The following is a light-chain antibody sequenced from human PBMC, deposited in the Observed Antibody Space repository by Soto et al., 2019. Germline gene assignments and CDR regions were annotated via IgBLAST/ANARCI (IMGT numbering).Light chain of an antibody. CDR1: QTITRY. CDR3: QQSFSFPVT. Sequence: DVQMTQSPSSLSASVGDRVTITCRANQTITRYLNWYQQKPGTAPKLLIYAASSLQDGVQSRFGGSGSGTDFTRTISNLQPEDFVAYSCQQSFSFPVTFGEGTKLEIK. CDR2: AAS. V-gene: IGKV1-39*01. J-gene: IGKJ2*01.